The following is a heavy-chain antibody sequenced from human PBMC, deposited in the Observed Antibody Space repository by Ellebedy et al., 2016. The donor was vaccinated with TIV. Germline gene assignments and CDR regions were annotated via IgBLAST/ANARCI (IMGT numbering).Heavy chain of an antibody. CDR1: GYTFTGYY. V-gene: IGHV1-2*04. Sequence: ASVKVSCKASGYTFTGYYMHWVRQAPGQGLEWMGWINPNSGGTNYAQKFQGWVTMTRDTSISTAYMELSRLRSDDTAVYYCARGPRTGYCSSTSCYEDYYYGMDVWGQGTTVTVSS. CDR3: ARGPRTGYCSSTSCYEDYYYGMDV. D-gene: IGHD2-2*01. J-gene: IGHJ6*02. CDR2: INPNSGGT.